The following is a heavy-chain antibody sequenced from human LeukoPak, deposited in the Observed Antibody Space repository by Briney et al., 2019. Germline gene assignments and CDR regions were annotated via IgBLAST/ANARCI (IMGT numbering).Heavy chain of an antibody. V-gene: IGHV3-48*01. CDR3: ARDGRDD. D-gene: IGHD5-24*01. Sequence: GGSLRLSCAASGFTFSSNSMNWVRQAPGKGLEWISYISSGGSTMYYADSVKGRFTISRDNAKNSLYLQMNSLRAEDTAVYYCARDGRDDWGQGTLVIVSS. CDR2: ISSGGSTM. CDR1: GFTFSSNS. J-gene: IGHJ4*02.